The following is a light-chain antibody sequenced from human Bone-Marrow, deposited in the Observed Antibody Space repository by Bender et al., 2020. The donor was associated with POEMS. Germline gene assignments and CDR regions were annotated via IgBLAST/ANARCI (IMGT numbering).Light chain of an antibody. Sequence: QSALTQPASVSGSPGQSIAISCTGTNSDIGYYDYVSWYQQHPGKAPKLLIYAVNDRPSGVSDRFSGSKSDKTATLTISGLQAEDEADYYCSSYTTSSTPHVVFGGGTKLTVL. CDR3: SSYTTSSTPHVV. CDR1: NSDIGYYDY. J-gene: IGLJ2*01. CDR2: AVN. V-gene: IGLV2-14*03.